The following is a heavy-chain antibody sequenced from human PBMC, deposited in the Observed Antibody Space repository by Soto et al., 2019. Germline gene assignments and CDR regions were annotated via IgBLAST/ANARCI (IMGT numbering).Heavy chain of an antibody. CDR1: GYTFTSYA. CDR2: INAGNGNT. J-gene: IGHJ4*02. D-gene: IGHD1-26*01. Sequence: QGQLVQSGAEVKKPGASVKVSCKASGYTFTSYAMHWVRQAPGQRLEWMGWINAGNGNTKYSQKFQGRVTITRDTSASTAYMELSSLRTEDTAVYYCARTLVGATPADYWGQGTLVTVSS. V-gene: IGHV1-3*01. CDR3: ARTLVGATPADY.